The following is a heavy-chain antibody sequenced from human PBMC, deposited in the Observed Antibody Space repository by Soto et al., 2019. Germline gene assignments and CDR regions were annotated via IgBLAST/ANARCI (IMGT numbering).Heavy chain of an antibody. CDR1: GFTFSSSA. V-gene: IGHV1-58*01. J-gene: IGHJ4*02. D-gene: IGHD3-22*01. CDR2: IDVGSGNA. Sequence: SVKVSCKTSGFTFSSSAVHWVRQARGHRLQWIGWIDVGSGNANYAQMLQERVTISRDTSASTVYMELSSLRSEDTAVYFCTRDYYDSSGYYPKFDYWGQGTLVTVSS. CDR3: TRDYYDSSGYYPKFDY.